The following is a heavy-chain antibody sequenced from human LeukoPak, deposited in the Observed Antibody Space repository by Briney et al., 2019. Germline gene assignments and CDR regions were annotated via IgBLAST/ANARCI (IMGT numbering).Heavy chain of an antibody. CDR1: GYTFTSYY. J-gene: IGHJ4*02. CDR3: ARDRGLGYCSSTSCRGNYFDY. V-gene: IGHV1-46*01. D-gene: IGHD2-2*01. Sequence: ASVKVSCKASGYTFTSYYTHWVRQAPGQGLEWMGIINPSGGSTSYAQKFQGRVTMTRDTSTSTVYMELSSLRSEDTAVYYCARDRGLGYCSSTSCRGNYFDYWGQGTLVTVSS. CDR2: INPSGGST.